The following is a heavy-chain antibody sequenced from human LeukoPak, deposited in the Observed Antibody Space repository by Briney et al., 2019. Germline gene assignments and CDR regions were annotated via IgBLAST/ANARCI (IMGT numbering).Heavy chain of an antibody. J-gene: IGHJ5*02. Sequence: SETLSLTCTVYGGPISSYYWRWIRQPPGKGLEWIGYIYYSGSANYNPSLKSRVTISVDTSKNQFSLKLTSVTAADTTVYYCARVENYGSGSSEYWFDPWGQGTLVTVSS. CDR3: ARVENYGSGSSEYWFDP. D-gene: IGHD3-10*01. CDR1: GGPISSYY. V-gene: IGHV4-59*01. CDR2: IYYSGSA.